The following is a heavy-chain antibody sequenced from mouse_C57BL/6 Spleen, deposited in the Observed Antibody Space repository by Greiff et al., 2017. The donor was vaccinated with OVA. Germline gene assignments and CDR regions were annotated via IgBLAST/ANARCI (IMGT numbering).Heavy chain of an antibody. J-gene: IGHJ1*03. CDR3: ARDYGSSPRYFDV. CDR2: IDPSDSET. V-gene: IGHV1-52*01. CDR1: GYTFTSYW. Sequence: QVQLQQPGAELVRPGSSVKLSCKASGYTFTSYWMHWVKQRPIQGLEWIGNIDPSDSETHYNQKFKDKATLTVEKSSSTAYMQLSSLTSEDSAVYYCARDYGSSPRYFDVWGTGTTVTVSS. D-gene: IGHD1-1*01.